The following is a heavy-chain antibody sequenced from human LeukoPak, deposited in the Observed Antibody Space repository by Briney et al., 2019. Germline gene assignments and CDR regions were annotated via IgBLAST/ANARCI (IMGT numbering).Heavy chain of an antibody. V-gene: IGHV6-1*01. J-gene: IGHJ5*02. Sequence: SQTLSLTCANSGDSVSSNSVTWNWIRQSPSRGLEWLGRTYYRSTWYNDYAVSVRGRITVNPDTSKNQFSLHLNSVTPEDTAVYYCARRLTQYDCFDPWGQGILVTVSS. CDR2: TYYRSTWYN. CDR1: GDSVSSNSVT. CDR3: ARRLTQYDCFDP. D-gene: IGHD2-2*01.